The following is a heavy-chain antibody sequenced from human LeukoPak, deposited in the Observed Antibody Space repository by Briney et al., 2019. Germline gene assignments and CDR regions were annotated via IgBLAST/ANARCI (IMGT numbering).Heavy chain of an antibody. Sequence: ASVKVSCKASGYTFIDYYIHWVRQAPGQGLEWMGSINLNSDVTNYAQNFQGRVTMTRDTFIRTAYMELSRLTSDDTAVYYCARGRSFGELGVYWGQGTLLTVSS. CDR1: GYTFIDYY. CDR2: INLNSDVT. D-gene: IGHD3-10*01. J-gene: IGHJ4*02. CDR3: ARGRSFGELGVY. V-gene: IGHV1-2*02.